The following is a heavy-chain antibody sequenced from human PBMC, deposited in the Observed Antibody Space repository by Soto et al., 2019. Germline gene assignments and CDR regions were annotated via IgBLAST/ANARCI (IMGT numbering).Heavy chain of an antibody. Sequence: GESLKISRKGSGYSFTNYWIGWVRQMPGKGLEWMGVIYPGDSDTRYNPSFEGQAIISSDKSISTVYLQWSSLKASDTAMYYCAIGGDWYFFDIWAQGTMVTVSS. CDR2: IYPGDSDT. CDR3: AIGGDWYFFDI. D-gene: IGHD2-21*02. CDR1: GYSFTNYW. J-gene: IGHJ3*02. V-gene: IGHV5-51*01.